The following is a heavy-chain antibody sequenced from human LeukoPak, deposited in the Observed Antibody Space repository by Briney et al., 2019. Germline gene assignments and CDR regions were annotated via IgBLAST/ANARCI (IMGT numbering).Heavy chain of an antibody. D-gene: IGHD3-10*01. J-gene: IGHJ4*02. CDR1: GGSISSYY. CDR3: ARTRITMVRVDTFDY. Sequence: PSETLSLTCTVSGGSISSYYWSWIRQPPGKGLEWIGYIYYSGSTNYNPSLKSRVTISVDTSKNQFSLKLSSVTAADTAVYYCARTRITMVRVDTFDYWGQGTLVTVSS. V-gene: IGHV4-59*01. CDR2: IYYSGST.